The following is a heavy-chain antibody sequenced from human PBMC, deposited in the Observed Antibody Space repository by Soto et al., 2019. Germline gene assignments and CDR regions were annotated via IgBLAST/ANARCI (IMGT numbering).Heavy chain of an antibody. D-gene: IGHD6-13*01. Sequence: PSETLSLTCAVSGGSISSGGYSWSWIRQPPGKGLEWIGYIYHSGSTYYNPSLKSRVTISVDRSKNQFSLKLSSVTAADTAVYYCVRTNGYSSSWLDYWGQGTLVTVSS. V-gene: IGHV4-30-2*01. CDR3: VRTNGYSSSWLDY. J-gene: IGHJ4*02. CDR1: GGSISSGGYS. CDR2: IYHSGST.